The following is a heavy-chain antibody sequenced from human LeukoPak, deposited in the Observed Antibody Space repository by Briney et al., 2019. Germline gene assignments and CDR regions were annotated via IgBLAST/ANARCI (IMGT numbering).Heavy chain of an antibody. Sequence: SETLSPTCTVSGGSISSSSYYWGWIRQPPGKGLEWIGSIYYSGSTYYNPSLKSRVTISVDTSKNQFSLKLSSVTAADTAVYYCARSPRGYSYEYYFDYWGQGTLVTVSS. D-gene: IGHD5-18*01. CDR1: GGSISSSSYY. CDR3: ARSPRGYSYEYYFDY. CDR2: IYYSGST. V-gene: IGHV4-39*01. J-gene: IGHJ4*02.